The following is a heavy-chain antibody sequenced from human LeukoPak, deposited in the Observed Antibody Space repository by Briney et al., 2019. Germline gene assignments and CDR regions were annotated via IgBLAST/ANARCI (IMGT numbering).Heavy chain of an antibody. V-gene: IGHV1-18*01. CDR2: ISAYNGNT. CDR1: GYTFTSYG. J-gene: IGHJ5*02. Sequence: ASVKVSCKASGYTFTSYGISWVRQAPGQGLEWMGWISAYNGNTNYAQKLQGRVTMTTDTSTSTAYMELRSLRSDDTAVYYCATSPYSSSWYRWFDPWGQGTLVTVSS. CDR3: ATSPYSSSWYRWFDP. D-gene: IGHD6-13*01.